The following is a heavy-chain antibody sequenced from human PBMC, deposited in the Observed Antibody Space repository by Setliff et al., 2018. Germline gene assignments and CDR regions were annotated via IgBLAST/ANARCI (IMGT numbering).Heavy chain of an antibody. J-gene: IGHJ5*02. CDR1: GGSINRDY. D-gene: IGHD3-10*01. CDR2: IYYTGTT. CDR3: AKADEGPRRASGSYYPLLRFDP. V-gene: IGHV4-59*01. Sequence: SETLSLTCSVSGGSINRDYWNWIRQPPGKGLEWIGYIYYTGTTNYNPSLKSRVTISVDTSKNQFSLKLSSVTAADTALYYCAKADEGPRRASGSYYPLLRFDPWGQGTLVTVSS.